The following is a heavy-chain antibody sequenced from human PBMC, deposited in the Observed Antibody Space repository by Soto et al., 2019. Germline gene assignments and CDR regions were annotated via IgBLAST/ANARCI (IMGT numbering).Heavy chain of an antibody. CDR3: ARLATVVTLSLNY. J-gene: IGHJ4*02. CDR2: IYPGDSDT. CDR1: GNSFNNW. Sequence: GESLKISCKGLGNSFNNWIGWVRQMPGKGLEWVGIIYPGDSDTRYSPSFQGQVTISADKSISTAYLQWSSLKASDTAMYYCARLATVVTLSLNYWGQGTLVTVSS. V-gene: IGHV5-51*01. D-gene: IGHD4-17*01.